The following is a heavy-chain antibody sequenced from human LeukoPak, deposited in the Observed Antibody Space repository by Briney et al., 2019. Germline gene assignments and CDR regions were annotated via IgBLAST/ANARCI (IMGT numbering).Heavy chain of an antibody. V-gene: IGHV3-23*01. D-gene: IGHD2-8*02. CDR2: IDGGGET. Sequence: GGSLRLSCVVSGFSLVNYAVSWVRQTPEKGLEWVSGIDGGGETFYADSVKGRFTLSRDISKNVLYLQMNGLRDDDTANYYCAKEIGVRGVPFFDHWGQGILVTVSS. CDR1: GFSLVNYA. J-gene: IGHJ4*02. CDR3: AKEIGVRGVPFFDH.